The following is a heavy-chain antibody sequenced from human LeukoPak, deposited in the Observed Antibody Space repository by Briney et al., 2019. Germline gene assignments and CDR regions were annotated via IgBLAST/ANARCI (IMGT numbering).Heavy chain of an antibody. CDR3: ARELAVAPNWFDP. CDR2: INHSGST. J-gene: IGHJ5*02. Sequence: SETLSLTCAVYGGSFSGYYWSWIRQPPGKGLEWIGEINHSGSTNYNPSPKSRVTISVDTSKNQFSLKLSSVTAADTAVYYCARELAVAPNWFDPWGQGTLVTVSS. CDR1: GGSFSGYY. D-gene: IGHD6-19*01. V-gene: IGHV4-34*01.